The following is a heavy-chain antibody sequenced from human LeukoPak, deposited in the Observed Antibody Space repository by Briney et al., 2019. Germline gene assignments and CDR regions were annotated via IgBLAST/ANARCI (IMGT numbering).Heavy chain of an antibody. CDR2: IGTSGGDI. CDR3: ARDPNWGSGY. J-gene: IGHJ4*02. V-gene: IGHV3-23*01. CDR1: GFTFGSYV. Sequence: QPGGSLRLSRAASGFTFGSYVMIWVRQAPGKGLEWVSIIGTSGGDIHYADSVKGRFSISRDNSKNTLSLQMNSLRVDDTAVYYCARDPNWGSGYWGQGTLVTVSS. D-gene: IGHD7-27*01.